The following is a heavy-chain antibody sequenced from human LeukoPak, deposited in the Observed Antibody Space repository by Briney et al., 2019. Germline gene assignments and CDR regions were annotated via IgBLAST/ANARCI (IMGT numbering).Heavy chain of an antibody. V-gene: IGHV3-7*01. CDR3: ARQASRNAYYPLEAFDY. Sequence: PGGSLRLSCAASGFTFSSYWMSWVRQAPGKGLGWVANIKQDGSEKYYVDSVKGRFTISRDNAKNSLYLQMNSLRAEDTAVYYCARQASRNAYYPLEAFDYWGQGTLVTVSS. CDR2: IKQDGSEK. J-gene: IGHJ4*02. D-gene: IGHD3-10*01. CDR1: GFTFSSYW.